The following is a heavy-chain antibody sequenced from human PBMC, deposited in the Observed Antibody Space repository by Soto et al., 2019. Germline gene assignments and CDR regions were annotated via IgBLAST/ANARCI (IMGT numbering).Heavy chain of an antibody. CDR1: GFTFKNYD. D-gene: IGHD3-10*01. CDR3: AKDRQFRSYYESAGHYNN. CDR2: ISGSGAIT. V-gene: IGHV3-23*01. Sequence: EVQLLESGGCLVQPGGSLRLSCVASGFTFKNYDMRWVRQAPGKGLEWVSGISGSGAITYYADSVRGRFTISRDNSKNKLYLQLNSLRAEDTAIYYCAKDRQFRSYYESAGHYNNWGQGTLVTVSS. J-gene: IGHJ4*02.